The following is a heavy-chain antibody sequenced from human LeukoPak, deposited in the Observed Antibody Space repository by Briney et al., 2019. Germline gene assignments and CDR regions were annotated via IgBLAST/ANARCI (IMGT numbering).Heavy chain of an antibody. D-gene: IGHD6-6*01. CDR2: INHSGST. CDR3: ARGGGHIAARLTYWFDP. Sequence: SETLSLTCAVYGGSFSGYYWSWIRQPPGKGLEWIGEINHSGSTNYNPSLKSRVTISVDTSKNQFSLKLSSVTAADTAVYYCARGGGHIAARLTYWFDPWGQGTLVTVPS. V-gene: IGHV4-34*01. CDR1: GGSFSGYY. J-gene: IGHJ5*02.